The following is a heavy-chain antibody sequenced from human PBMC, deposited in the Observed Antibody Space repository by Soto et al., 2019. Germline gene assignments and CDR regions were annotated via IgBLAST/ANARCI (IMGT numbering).Heavy chain of an antibody. CDR2: ISGSGGST. CDR1: GFTFSSYA. CDR3: AKDPTPRRFYGMDV. J-gene: IGHJ6*02. V-gene: IGHV3-23*01. Sequence: EVQLLESGGGLVQPGGSLRLSCAASGFTFSSYAMSWVRQAPGKGLEWVSAISGSGGSTYYADSVKGRFTISRDNSKNTLYLQMNGLRDEDTAVYYCAKDPTPRRFYGMDVWGQGTTVTVSS.